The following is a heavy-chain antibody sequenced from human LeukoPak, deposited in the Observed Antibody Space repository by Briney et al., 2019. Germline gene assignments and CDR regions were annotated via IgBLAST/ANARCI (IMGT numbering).Heavy chain of an antibody. CDR3: ASAARDYYYGMDV. Sequence: GGSLRLSCAASGFTFSSYSMNWVRQAPGKGLEWVSSISSSSSYIYYADSVKGRFTISRDNAKNSLYLQMNSLRAEDTAVYYCASAARDYYYGMDVWGQGPRSPSP. D-gene: IGHD6-13*01. CDR2: ISSSSSYI. J-gene: IGHJ6*02. V-gene: IGHV3-21*01. CDR1: GFTFSSYS.